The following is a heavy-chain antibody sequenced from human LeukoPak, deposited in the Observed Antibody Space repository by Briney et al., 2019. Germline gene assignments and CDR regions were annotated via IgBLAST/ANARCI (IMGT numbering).Heavy chain of an antibody. Sequence: SVKVSCKASGYTFTSYGVGWVRQAPGQGLEWMGGIIPIFGSANYAQKFQGRVTVTADESTSTAYLELSSLRSEDTAVYYCARGIQLQSWYYGMDVWGQGTTVTVSS. CDR1: GYTFTSYG. CDR3: ARGIQLQSWYYGMDV. D-gene: IGHD5-18*01. J-gene: IGHJ6*02. CDR2: IIPIFGSA. V-gene: IGHV1-69*13.